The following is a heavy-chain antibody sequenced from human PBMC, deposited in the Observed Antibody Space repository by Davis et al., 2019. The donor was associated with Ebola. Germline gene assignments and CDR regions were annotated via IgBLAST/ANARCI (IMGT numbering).Heavy chain of an antibody. V-gene: IGHV1-46*01. CDR3: ARGVTIFGVDPPGRFDP. J-gene: IGHJ5*02. Sequence: ASVKVSCKASGYTFTSYYMHWVRQAPGQGLEWMGIINPSGGSTSYAQKFQGRVTMTRDTSTSTVYMELSSLRSEDTAVYYCARGVTIFGVDPPGRFDPWGQGTLVTVSS. CDR2: INPSGGST. D-gene: IGHD3-3*01. CDR1: GYTFTSYY.